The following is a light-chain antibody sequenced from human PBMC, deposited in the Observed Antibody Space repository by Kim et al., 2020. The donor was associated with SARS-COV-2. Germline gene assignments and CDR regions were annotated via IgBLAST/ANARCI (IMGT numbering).Light chain of an antibody. J-gene: IGLJ2*01. CDR3: QVWNSTSDHSV. CDR1: DIGSIS. Sequence: APGTTARITREGNDIGSISVVWYQQKPGQATVLVICYDSDRPSGIPERFSGSNSGNTAPLTISRVEAGDEADYYCQVWNSTSDHSVFGGGTQLTVL. V-gene: IGLV3-21*04. CDR2: YDS.